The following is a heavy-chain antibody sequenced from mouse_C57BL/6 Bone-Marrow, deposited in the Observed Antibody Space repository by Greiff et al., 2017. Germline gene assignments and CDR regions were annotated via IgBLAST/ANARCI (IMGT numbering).Heavy chain of an antibody. CDR2: INYDGSST. V-gene: IGHV5-16*01. CDR1: GFTFSDYY. Sequence: EVQRVESEGGLVQPGSSMKLSCTASGFTFSDYYMAWVRQVPEKGLEWVANINYDGSSTYYLDSLKSRFIISRDNAKNILYLQMSSLKSEDTATYYCARDRVTTVVAHWYFDVWGTGTTVTVSS. CDR3: ARDRVTTVVAHWYFDV. J-gene: IGHJ1*03. D-gene: IGHD1-1*01.